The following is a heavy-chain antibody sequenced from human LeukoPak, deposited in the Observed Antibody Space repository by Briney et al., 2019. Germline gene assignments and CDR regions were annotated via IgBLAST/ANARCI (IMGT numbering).Heavy chain of an antibody. J-gene: IGHJ4*02. CDR3: AKEMIAAADEYYFDY. CDR1: GFTFSSYG. Sequence: GGSLRLSCAASGFTFSSYGMHWVRQAPGKGLEWVAVISYDGSNKYYADSVKGRFTISRDNSKNTLYLQMNSLRAEDTAVYYCAKEMIAAADEYYFDYWGQGTLVTVSS. D-gene: IGHD6-13*01. V-gene: IGHV3-30*18. CDR2: ISYDGSNK.